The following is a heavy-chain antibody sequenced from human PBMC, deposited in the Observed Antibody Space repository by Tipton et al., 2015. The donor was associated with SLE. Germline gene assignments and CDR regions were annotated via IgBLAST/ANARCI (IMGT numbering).Heavy chain of an antibody. V-gene: IGHV4-39*02. D-gene: IGHD6-13*01. J-gene: IGHJ4*02. CDR1: GGSISSSSYY. Sequence: TLSLTCTVSGGSISSSSYYWGWIRQPPGKGLEWIGSIYYSGSTYYNPSLKSRVTISVDTSKNQFSLKLSSVTAADTAVYYCARDGLLAAAGPGPDFDYWGQGTLVTVSS. CDR2: IYYSGST. CDR3: ARDGLLAAAGPGPDFDY.